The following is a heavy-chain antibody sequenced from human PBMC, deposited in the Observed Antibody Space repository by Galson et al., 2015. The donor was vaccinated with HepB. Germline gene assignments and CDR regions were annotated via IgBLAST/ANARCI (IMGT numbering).Heavy chain of an antibody. CDR2: IRSKANSYAT. J-gene: IGHJ6*03. Sequence: LRLSCAASGFTFSGSAMHWVRQASGKGLEWVGRIRSKANSYATAYAASVKGRFTISRDDSKNTAYLQMNSLKTEDTAVYYCTTSLGYCSSTSCYAHYYYYYMDVWGKGTTVTVSS. V-gene: IGHV3-73*01. CDR3: TTSLGYCSSTSCYAHYYYYYMDV. D-gene: IGHD2-2*01. CDR1: GFTFSGSA.